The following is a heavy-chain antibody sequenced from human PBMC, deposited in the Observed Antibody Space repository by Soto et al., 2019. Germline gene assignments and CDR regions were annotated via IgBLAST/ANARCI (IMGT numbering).Heavy chain of an antibody. V-gene: IGHV1-18*04. D-gene: IGHD2-15*01. CDR1: GYTFTSYG. CDR3: ARTSVVAAPFDY. Sequence: QVQLVQSGAEVKKPGASVKVSCKASGYTFTSYGISGVRQAPGQGLEWMGWISANNGNTTYAQKLQGTVTMTTDTSTSTDYMELRSLRSDDTAVYYCARTSVVAAPFDYWGQGTLVTVSS. CDR2: ISANNGNT. J-gene: IGHJ4*02.